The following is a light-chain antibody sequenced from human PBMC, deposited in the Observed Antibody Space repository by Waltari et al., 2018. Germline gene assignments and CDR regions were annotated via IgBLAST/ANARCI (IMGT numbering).Light chain of an antibody. J-gene: IGLJ2*01. V-gene: IGLV4-69*01. CDR3: QTWGTGIVV. Sequence: QLVLTQSPSASASLGASVKLTCTLSSEHSRYVIAWPQQQPEKGPRFLMKVNNDGSHIKGDGIPDRFSGSSSGAERYLTISSLQSEDEADYYCQTWGTGIVVFGGGTKLTVL. CDR2: VNNDGSH. CDR1: SEHSRYV.